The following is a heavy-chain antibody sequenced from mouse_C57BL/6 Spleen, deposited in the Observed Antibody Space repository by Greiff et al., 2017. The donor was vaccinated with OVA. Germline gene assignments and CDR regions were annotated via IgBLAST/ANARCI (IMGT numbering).Heavy chain of an antibody. D-gene: IGHD1-3*01. V-gene: IGHV1-82*01. Sequence: QVQLKQSGPELVKPGASVKISCKASGYAFSSSWMNWVKQRPGKGLEWIGRIYPGDGDTNYNGKFKGKATLTADKSSSTAYMQLSSLTSEDSAVYFCAREGVGAMDYWGQGTSVTVSS. CDR3: AREGVGAMDY. CDR1: GYAFSSSW. CDR2: IYPGDGDT. J-gene: IGHJ4*01.